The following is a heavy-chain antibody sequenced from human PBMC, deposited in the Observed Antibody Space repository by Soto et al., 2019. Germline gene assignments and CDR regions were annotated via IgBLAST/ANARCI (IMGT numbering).Heavy chain of an antibody. J-gene: IGHJ4*02. D-gene: IGHD3-9*01. V-gene: IGHV4-30-4*01. CDR2: IYYSGST. CDR1: GGSISSGDYY. Sequence: KASETLSLTCTVSGGSISSGDYYWSWIRQPPGKGLEWIGYIYYSGSTYYNPSLKSRVTISVDTSKNQFSLKLSSVTAADTAVYYCARAEGDFDWLLPYYFDYWGQGTLVTVSS. CDR3: ARAEGDFDWLLPYYFDY.